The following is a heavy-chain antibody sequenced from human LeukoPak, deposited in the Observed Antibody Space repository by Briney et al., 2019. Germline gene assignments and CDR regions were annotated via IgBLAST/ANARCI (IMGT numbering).Heavy chain of an antibody. CDR3: ARGGDYDFWSGYDY. Sequence: GGSLRLSCAASGFTFSDSFMHWVRQAPGKGLEWVAVISYDGSNKYYADSVKGRFTISRDNSKNTLFLQMNSLRAEDTAVYYCARGGDYDFWSGYDYWGQGTLVTVSS. D-gene: IGHD3-3*01. CDR1: GFTFSDSF. J-gene: IGHJ4*02. CDR2: ISYDGSNK. V-gene: IGHV3-30-3*01.